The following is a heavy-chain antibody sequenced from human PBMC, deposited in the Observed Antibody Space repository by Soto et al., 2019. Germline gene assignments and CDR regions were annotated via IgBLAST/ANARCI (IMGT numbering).Heavy chain of an antibody. V-gene: IGHV1-18*01. J-gene: IGHJ3*02. D-gene: IGHD3-3*01. Sequence: QVQLVQSGAEVKKPGASVKVSCKASGYTFTSYGISWVRQAPGQGLEWMGWISAYNGNPNYAQKLLGRVTMTTDTSTSTAYMELRSLRSDDTAVYYCARVPLREFYDFWCGYYTTPTNDAFDIWGQGTMVTVSS. CDR2: ISAYNGNP. CDR3: ARVPLREFYDFWCGYYTTPTNDAFDI. CDR1: GYTFTSYG.